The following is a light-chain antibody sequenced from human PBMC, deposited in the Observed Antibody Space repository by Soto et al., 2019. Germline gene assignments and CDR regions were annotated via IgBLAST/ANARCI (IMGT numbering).Light chain of an antibody. Sequence: IVLTPSPGTLSLSPWERATLSCRASQSVSSSYLAWYQQKPGQAPRLLIYGASSRATGIPDRFSGSGSGTDFTLTISSLEPEDFAVYYCQQRSNWPINFGQGTRLEIK. V-gene: IGKV3D-20*02. CDR3: QQRSNWPIN. CDR1: QSVSSSY. CDR2: GAS. J-gene: IGKJ5*01.